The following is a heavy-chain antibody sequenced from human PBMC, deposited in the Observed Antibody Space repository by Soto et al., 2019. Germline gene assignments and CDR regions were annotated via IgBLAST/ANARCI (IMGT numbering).Heavy chain of an antibody. Sequence: EVQLVESGGGLVQPGGSLRLSCAASGFTFSSYSMNWVRQAPGKGLEGVSYISSSSSTIYYADSVKGRFTISGDNAKNSLYLPMNSLRAEDKAVYYCARDGPYYILTGYYQHFDYWGQGTLVTVSS. V-gene: IGHV3-48*01. CDR1: GFTFSSYS. J-gene: IGHJ4*02. CDR2: ISSSSSTI. D-gene: IGHD3-9*01. CDR3: ARDGPYYILTGYYQHFDY.